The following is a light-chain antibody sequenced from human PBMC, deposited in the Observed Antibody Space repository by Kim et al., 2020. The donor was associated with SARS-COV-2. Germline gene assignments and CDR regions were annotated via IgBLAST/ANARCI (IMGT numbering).Light chain of an antibody. Sequence: SYELTQPPSVSVSPGQTARITCSGDALPKKYAHWYQQKSGQAPVLVIYQDSKRPSGIPERFSGSSSGTMVTLTISGAQVEDEADYYCYSTDSTGNHRVFG. J-gene: IGLJ3*02. V-gene: IGLV3-10*01. CDR3: YSTDSTGNHRV. CDR1: ALPKKY. CDR2: QDS.